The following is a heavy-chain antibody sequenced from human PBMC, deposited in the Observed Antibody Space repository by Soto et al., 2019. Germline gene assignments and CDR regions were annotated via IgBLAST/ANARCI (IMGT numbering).Heavy chain of an antibody. CDR3: ASPDILTGYYAFDY. CDR1: GGTFSSYA. CDR2: IIPIFGTA. V-gene: IGHV1-69*13. J-gene: IGHJ4*02. Sequence: EASVKVSCKASGGTFSSYAISWVRQAPGQGLEWMGGIIPIFGTANYAQKFQGRVTITADESTSTAYMELSSLRSEDTAVYYCASPDILTGYYAFDYWGQGTLVTVSS. D-gene: IGHD3-9*01.